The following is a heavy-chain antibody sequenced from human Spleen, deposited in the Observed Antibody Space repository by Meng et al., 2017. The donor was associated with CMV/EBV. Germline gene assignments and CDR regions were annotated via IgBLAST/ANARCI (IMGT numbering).Heavy chain of an antibody. D-gene: IGHD3-10*02. J-gene: IGHJ4*02. CDR3: ATMPAATKCYSGSCSGYYFDY. Sequence: SETLSLTCTVFGGSFNGYYWTWIRQPPGKGLDWIGKINHGGYTDYNPSLKSRVTISIYTSRNQFSLKLRSVTAADTAVYYCATMPAATKCYSGSCSGYYFDYWGQGTLVTVSS. V-gene: IGHV4-34*01. CDR1: GGSFNGYY. CDR2: INHGGYT.